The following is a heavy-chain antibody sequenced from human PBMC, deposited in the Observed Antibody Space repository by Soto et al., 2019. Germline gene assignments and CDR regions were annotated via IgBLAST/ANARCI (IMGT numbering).Heavy chain of an antibody. CDR2: ISSTAGRTS. CDR3: AKGVLSFHYGMEV. V-gene: IGHV3-23*01. Sequence: GGSLRLSCATSGFTFNTYPMTWVRQAPGKGLEWVSSISSTAGRTSSYADSVKGRFAISRDFSDNTVYLQMNNLRVDDTAVYFCAKGVLSFHYGMEVWGQGTTVTVSS. D-gene: IGHD3-10*01. J-gene: IGHJ6*02. CDR1: GFTFNTYP.